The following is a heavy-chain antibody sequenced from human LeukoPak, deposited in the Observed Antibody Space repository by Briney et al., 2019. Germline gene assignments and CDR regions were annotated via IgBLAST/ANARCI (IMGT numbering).Heavy chain of an antibody. CDR2: ISGSGDST. Sequence: PGGSLRLSCTASGLTYSSFAMSWVRQAPGKGLEWVSVISGSGDSTYYAGSVKGRFTISRDNSKNTLYLQMNSLRAEDTAIYYCAKSSSSNCYPPHDYWGQGTLVTVSS. V-gene: IGHV3-23*01. CDR3: AKSSSSNCYPPHDY. J-gene: IGHJ4*02. D-gene: IGHD2-2*01. CDR1: GLTYSSFA.